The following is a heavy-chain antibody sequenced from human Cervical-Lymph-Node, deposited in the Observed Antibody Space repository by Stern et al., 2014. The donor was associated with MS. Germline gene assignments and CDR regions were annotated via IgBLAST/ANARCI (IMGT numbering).Heavy chain of an antibody. D-gene: IGHD6-19*01. J-gene: IGHJ6*02. Sequence: VQLVQSGAEVKTPGASVKLSCKASGYTFISYYIHWVRQAPGQGLEWMGIINPSGGSTSYAQKFQGRVTMTRDTSTSTVYMELSSLRSEDTAVYYCAREVAGHRLGMMDVWGQGTSVTVSS. CDR2: INPSGGST. CDR3: AREVAGHRLGMMDV. CDR1: GYTFISYY. V-gene: IGHV1-46*01.